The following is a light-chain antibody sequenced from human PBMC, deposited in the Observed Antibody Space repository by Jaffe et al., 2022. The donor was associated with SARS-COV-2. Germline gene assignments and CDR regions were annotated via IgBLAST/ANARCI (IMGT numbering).Light chain of an antibody. CDR1: DSNIGNNY. CDR2: DNN. Sequence: QSVLTQPPSVSAAPGQMVTISCSGSDSNIGNNYVSWYQHLPGTAPKLLIYDNNKRPSGIPDRFSGSKSVTSATLGITGLQTGDEADYYCGTWDSSLSVGVFGGGTKLTVL. J-gene: IGLJ2*01. CDR3: GTWDSSLSVGV. V-gene: IGLV1-51*01.